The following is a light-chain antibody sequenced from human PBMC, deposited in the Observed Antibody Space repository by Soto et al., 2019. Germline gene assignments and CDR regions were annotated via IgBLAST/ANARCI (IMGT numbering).Light chain of an antibody. CDR3: QQYGSSPPIT. Sequence: EIVLTQSPATLSLSPGERATLSCRASQSVSSSSLAWYQQKPGQAPRLLIYDASSRATGIPDRFSGSGSGTDFTLTISRLEPEDFAVYYCQQYGSSPPITFGQGTRLEIK. V-gene: IGKV3-20*01. CDR2: DAS. CDR1: QSVSSSS. J-gene: IGKJ5*01.